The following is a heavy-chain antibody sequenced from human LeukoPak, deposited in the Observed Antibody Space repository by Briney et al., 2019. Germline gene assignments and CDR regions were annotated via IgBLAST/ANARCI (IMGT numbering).Heavy chain of an antibody. J-gene: IGHJ4*02. CDR1: GYTFNSYA. CDR2: INTNTGDP. V-gene: IGHV7-4-1*01. CDR3: ARSSRGVIGLLDY. D-gene: IGHD3-10*01. Sequence: ASVKVSCKASGYTFNSYAMNWVRQAPGQGLEWMGWINTNTGDPAYARDLTGRFVLSVDTSVNTAYFEISGLKTEDTAVYYCARSSRGVIGLLDYWGRGALVAVSS.